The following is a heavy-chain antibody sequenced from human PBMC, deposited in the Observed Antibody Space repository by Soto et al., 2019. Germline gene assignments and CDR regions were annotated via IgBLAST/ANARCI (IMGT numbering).Heavy chain of an antibody. J-gene: IGHJ5*01. Sequence: QVQLLESGPGLVKPSQTLSLTCSVSGDSISTVDYFWAWVRQPPGQALEYIGYIYKSATTYYNPSFESRVAISLATSKSQFSLHVTSLTAADTAVYFCARGRYCLTGRCFPNWFDSWGQGTLVTVSS. CDR2: IYKSATT. V-gene: IGHV4-30-4*01. D-gene: IGHD2-15*01. CDR1: GDSISTVDYF. CDR3: ARGRYCLTGRCFPNWFDS.